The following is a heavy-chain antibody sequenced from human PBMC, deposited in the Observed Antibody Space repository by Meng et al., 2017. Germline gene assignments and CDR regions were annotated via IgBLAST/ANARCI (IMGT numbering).Heavy chain of an antibody. J-gene: IGHJ6*02. CDR1: GGSVSSGSYY. Sequence: SETLSLTCSVSGGSVSSGSYYWSWIRQPPGKGLEWIGYIYYSGSTNYNPSLKSRVTISVDTSKNQFSLKLSSVTAADTAVYYCARDRIGVAAAANYYYGMDVWGQGTTVTVSS. D-gene: IGHD6-13*01. V-gene: IGHV4-61*01. CDR2: IYYSGST. CDR3: ARDRIGVAAAANYYYGMDV.